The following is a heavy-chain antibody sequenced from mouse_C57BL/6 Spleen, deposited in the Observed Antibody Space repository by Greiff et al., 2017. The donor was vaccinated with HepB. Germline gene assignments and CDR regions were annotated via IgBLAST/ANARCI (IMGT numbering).Heavy chain of an antibody. Sequence: QVQLQQPGAELVMPGASVKLSCKASGYTFTSYWMHWVKQRPGQGLEWIGEIDPSDSYTNYNQKFKGKSTLTVDKSSSTAYMQLSSLTSEDSAVYYCARSPSHYYGSYYFDYWGQGTTLTVSS. V-gene: IGHV1-69*01. CDR1: GYTFTSYW. CDR3: ARSPSHYYGSYYFDY. D-gene: IGHD1-1*01. CDR2: IDPSDSYT. J-gene: IGHJ2*01.